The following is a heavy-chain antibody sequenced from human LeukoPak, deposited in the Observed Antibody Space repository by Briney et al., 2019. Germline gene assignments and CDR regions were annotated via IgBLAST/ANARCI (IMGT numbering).Heavy chain of an antibody. V-gene: IGHV3-23*01. Sequence: GGTLRLSCAASGFTFSSYGIIWVRQAPGKGLEWVSAISGSGGSTYYADSVKGRFTISRDNSKNTPYLQMNSLRAEDTAVYYCAKSAGNYRYFDYWGQGTLVTVSS. CDR3: AKSAGNYRYFDY. D-gene: IGHD3-22*01. J-gene: IGHJ4*02. CDR1: GFTFSSYG. CDR2: ISGSGGST.